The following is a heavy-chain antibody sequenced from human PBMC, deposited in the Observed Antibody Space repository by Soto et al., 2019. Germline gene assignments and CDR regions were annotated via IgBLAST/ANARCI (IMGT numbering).Heavy chain of an antibody. CDR3: ASRVGATSFDFDY. CDR1: GYTFTSYD. Sequence: QVQLVQSGAEVKKPGASVKVSCKASGYTFTSYDVNWVRLAPGQGLEWMGWMNPNSGSPDYAQKFQGRVTMPRNISISTAYMELSSLRSEDTAVYYCASRVGATSFDFDYWGQGTLVTVSS. D-gene: IGHD1-26*01. V-gene: IGHV1-8*01. CDR2: MNPNSGSP. J-gene: IGHJ4*02.